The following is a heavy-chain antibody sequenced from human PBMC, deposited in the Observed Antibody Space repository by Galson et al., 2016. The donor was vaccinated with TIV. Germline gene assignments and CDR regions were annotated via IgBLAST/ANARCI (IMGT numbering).Heavy chain of an antibody. Sequence: SLRLSCAGSGFTINNAWMSWVRQAPGKGLEWVGRIKSNTDGGTTDYAAPVKGRFTISRDDSRNTVSLQMNGLKIEDTGVYYCTTPPYCGGDCWHYYYDAVGVWGQGTTATVS. CDR3: TTPPYCGGDCWHYYYDAVGV. D-gene: IGHD2-21*02. J-gene: IGHJ6*02. V-gene: IGHV3-15*01. CDR1: GFTINNAW. CDR2: IKSNTDGGTT.